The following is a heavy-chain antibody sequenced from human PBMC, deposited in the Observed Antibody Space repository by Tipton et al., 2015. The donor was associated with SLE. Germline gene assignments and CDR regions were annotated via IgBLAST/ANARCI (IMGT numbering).Heavy chain of an antibody. Sequence: TLSLTCTVSGDSISSYSYYWGWIRQPPGKGLEWIWSIYYRGGHTYFNPSLKSRVTISVDTYQNQVSLRLTSVTAADSAAYYCARHGGNYGADAFDIWGQGTVVTVSS. J-gene: IGHJ3*02. D-gene: IGHD4-17*01. CDR2: IYYRGGHT. V-gene: IGHV4-39*01. CDR1: GDSISSYSYY. CDR3: ARHGGNYGADAFDI.